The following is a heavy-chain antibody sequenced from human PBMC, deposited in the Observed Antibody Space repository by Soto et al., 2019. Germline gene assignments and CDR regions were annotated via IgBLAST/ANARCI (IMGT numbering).Heavy chain of an antibody. Sequence: GASVKVSCKASGGTFSSYAISWVRQAPGQGLEWMGGIIPIFGTANYAQKFQGRVTITADESTSTAYMELSSLRSEDTAVYYCASLSCISTSCMNVGDPQLVNDAFDIWGQGTMVTVSS. V-gene: IGHV1-69*13. CDR2: IIPIFGTA. CDR3: ASLSCISTSCMNVGDPQLVNDAFDI. D-gene: IGHD2-2*01. CDR1: GGTFSSYA. J-gene: IGHJ3*02.